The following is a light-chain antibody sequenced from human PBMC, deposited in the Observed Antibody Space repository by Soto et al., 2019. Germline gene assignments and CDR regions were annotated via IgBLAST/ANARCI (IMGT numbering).Light chain of an antibody. V-gene: IGKV3-15*01. CDR3: QQYNNWPPLLT. J-gene: IGKJ4*01. CDR1: QSVNTN. CDR2: GAS. Sequence: EIVLTQSPATLSVSPGERATLSCRASQSVNTNLAWYQQKPGQAPRLLIYGASTRATGIPARFSGSGSGTGFTLTISSLQSEDFAVYYCQQYNNWPPLLTFGGGTKVDIK.